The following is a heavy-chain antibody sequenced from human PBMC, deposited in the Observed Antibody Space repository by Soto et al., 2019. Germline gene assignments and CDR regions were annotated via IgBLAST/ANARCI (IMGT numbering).Heavy chain of an antibody. D-gene: IGHD1-26*01. CDR1: GGTLSSYT. J-gene: IGHJ4*02. Sequence: ASVKVSCKASGGTLSSYTISWVRQAPGQGLEWMGRIIPIRGIASYAQKFQGRVTMTGDTSTITAYMELSSLRSEDTAVYYCARSQGRLGATLDYWGQGTLVTVSS. CDR3: ARSQGRLGATLDY. V-gene: IGHV1-69*02. CDR2: IIPIRGIA.